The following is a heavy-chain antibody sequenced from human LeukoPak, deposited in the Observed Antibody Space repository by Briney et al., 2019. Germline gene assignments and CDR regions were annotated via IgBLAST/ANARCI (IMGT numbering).Heavy chain of an antibody. CDR2: IYYSGST. V-gene: IGHV4-59*01. CDR1: GGSISSYY. J-gene: IGHJ4*02. CDR3: AGYCSSTSRCGRALDY. D-gene: IGHD2-2*01. Sequence: SETLSLTCTVSGGSISSYYWSWLRQPPGKGLEGIGYIYYSGSTNYNPSLKSRVTISVDTSKNQFSLKLSSVTAADTAVYYCAGYCSSTSRCGRALDYWGQGTLVTVSS.